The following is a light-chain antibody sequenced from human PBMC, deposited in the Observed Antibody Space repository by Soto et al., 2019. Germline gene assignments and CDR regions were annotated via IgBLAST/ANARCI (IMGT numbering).Light chain of an antibody. Sequence: DIQMTQSPPSLYASIGDRVTITCRASQNINRCLNWYQQKAGTAPKLLIYAASTAQGGVPSRFSGSGSGTEFTLTIGSRQPEDLATYYCQQCYSAVTFGPGTKVAI. CDR1: QNINRC. CDR3: QQCYSAVT. V-gene: IGKV1-39*01. J-gene: IGKJ3*01. CDR2: AAS.